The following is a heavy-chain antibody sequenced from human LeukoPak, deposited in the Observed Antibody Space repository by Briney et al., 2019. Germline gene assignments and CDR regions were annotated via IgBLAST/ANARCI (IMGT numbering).Heavy chain of an antibody. D-gene: IGHD6-19*01. CDR1: GYTFTSYD. Sequence: GASVKVSCKASGYTFTSYDINCVRQATGQGLEWMGWMNPNSGNTGYAQKFQGRVTMTRNTSISTAYMELSSLRSEDTAVYYCARRRRMSSGWYGNWFDPWGQGTLVTVSS. J-gene: IGHJ5*02. CDR2: MNPNSGNT. CDR3: ARRRRMSSGWYGNWFDP. V-gene: IGHV1-8*01.